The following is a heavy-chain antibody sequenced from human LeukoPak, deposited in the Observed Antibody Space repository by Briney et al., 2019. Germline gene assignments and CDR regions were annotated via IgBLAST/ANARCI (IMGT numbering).Heavy chain of an antibody. CDR1: GGSISSYY. D-gene: IGHD6-13*01. CDR2: IYYSGST. J-gene: IGHJ4*02. Sequence: SETLSLTCTVSGGSISSYYWSWIRQPPGKGLEWIGYIYYSGSTNYNPSLKSRVTISVDTSKNQFSLKLSSVTAADTAVYYCARVNDSSMDYWGQGTLVTVSS. V-gene: IGHV4-59*01. CDR3: ARVNDSSMDY.